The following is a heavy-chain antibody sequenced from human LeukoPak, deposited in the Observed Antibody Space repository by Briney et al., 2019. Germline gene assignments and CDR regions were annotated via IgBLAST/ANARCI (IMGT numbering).Heavy chain of an antibody. D-gene: IGHD5-24*01. CDR3: AGGRRDAYNYNY. Sequence: PSETLSLTCAVYGGSFSPYYWSWIRQSPDKGLEWIGEINHSRSTNYNPSLKSRVTISVDTSKNQFSLKLSSVTAADTAVYYCAGGRRDAYNYNYWGQGTLVTVSS. V-gene: IGHV4-34*01. J-gene: IGHJ4*02. CDR1: GGSFSPYY. CDR2: INHSRST.